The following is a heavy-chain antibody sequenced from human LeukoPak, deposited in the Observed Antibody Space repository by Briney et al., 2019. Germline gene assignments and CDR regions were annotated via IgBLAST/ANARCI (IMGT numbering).Heavy chain of an antibody. CDR1: GYTFTGYY. V-gene: IGHV1-2*02. CDR3: ASSPLVGANDAFDI. J-gene: IGHJ3*02. Sequence: ASVKVSCKASGYTFTGYYMHWVRQAPGQGLEWMGWINPNSGGTNYAQKFQGRVTMTRDTSISTAYMELSSLRSEDTAVYYCASSPLVGANDAFDIWGRGTMVTVSS. CDR2: INPNSGGT. D-gene: IGHD1-26*01.